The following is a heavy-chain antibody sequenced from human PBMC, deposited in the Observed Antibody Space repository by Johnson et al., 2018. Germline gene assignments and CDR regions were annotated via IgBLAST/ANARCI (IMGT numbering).Heavy chain of an antibody. J-gene: IGHJ6*03. CDR2: INPSGGST. Sequence: QVQLVQSGAEVKKPGASVNVSCKASGYTFTSYYMHWVRQAPGQGLEWMGIINPSGGSTSNAQNFQGRVTMTRDTSTSTGYMGVSSLGFEDTAGYYCARGQNYYMDVWGKGTTVTVSS. CDR3: ARGQNYYMDV. CDR1: GYTFTSYY. V-gene: IGHV1-46*01.